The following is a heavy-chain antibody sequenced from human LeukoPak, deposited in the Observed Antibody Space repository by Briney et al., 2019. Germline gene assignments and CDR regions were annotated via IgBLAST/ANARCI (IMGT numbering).Heavy chain of an antibody. Sequence: PGGSLRLSCAASGFTFSNAWMGWVRQAPGKGLEWVGRIKSKTDGGTTDNAAPVKGRFTISRDDSKNTLYLQMNSLKTEDTAVYYCTTDWWGDGYNSEAFDIWGQGTMVTVSS. J-gene: IGHJ3*02. D-gene: IGHD5-24*01. CDR3: TTDWWGDGYNSEAFDI. CDR1: GFTFSNAW. V-gene: IGHV3-15*01. CDR2: IKSKTDGGTT.